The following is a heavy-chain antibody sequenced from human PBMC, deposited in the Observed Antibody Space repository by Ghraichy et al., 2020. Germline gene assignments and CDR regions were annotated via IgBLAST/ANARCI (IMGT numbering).Heavy chain of an antibody. CDR3: ARGRVGAVARKSPPDY. CDR1: GGSISSYY. V-gene: IGHV4-59*01. J-gene: IGHJ4*02. CDR2: IYYSGST. Sequence: SETLSLTCTVSGGSISSYYWSWIRQPPGKGLEWIGYIYYSGSTNYNPSLKSRVTISVDTSKNQFSLKLSSVTAADTAVYYCARGRVGAVARKSPPDYWGQGTLVTVSS. D-gene: IGHD6-19*01.